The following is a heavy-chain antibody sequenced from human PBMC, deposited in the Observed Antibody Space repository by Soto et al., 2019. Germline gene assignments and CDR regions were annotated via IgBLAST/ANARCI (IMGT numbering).Heavy chain of an antibody. CDR3: ARESITANDY. V-gene: IGHV1-3*01. J-gene: IGHJ4*02. D-gene: IGHD1-20*01. CDR2: INAGNGDT. CDR1: GYTFTSYA. Sequence: GASVKVSCKASGYTFTSYAIHWVRQAPGQRLEWMGWINAGNGDTKYSQKFQDRITITRDTSASTAYMELSSLRSEDTAVYFCARESITANDYWGQGTLVTVSS.